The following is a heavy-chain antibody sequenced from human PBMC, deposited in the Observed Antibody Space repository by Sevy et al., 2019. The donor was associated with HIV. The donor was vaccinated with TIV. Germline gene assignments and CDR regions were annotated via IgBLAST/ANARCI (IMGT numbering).Heavy chain of an antibody. Sequence: GGCLRLSCAASGFTFSDYAIHWVRQAPGKGLEWMAVISYHGRNQFYADSVRGRFTISRDDSKITVYLQMNSLRPDDTAVYYCARKQFVLPFDYWGQGTLVTVSS. J-gene: IGHJ4*02. CDR2: ISYHGRNQ. D-gene: IGHD6-6*01. V-gene: IGHV3-30*04. CDR1: GFTFSDYA. CDR3: ARKQFVLPFDY.